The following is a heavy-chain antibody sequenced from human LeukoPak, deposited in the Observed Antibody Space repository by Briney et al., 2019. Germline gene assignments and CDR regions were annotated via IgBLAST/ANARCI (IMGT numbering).Heavy chain of an antibody. CDR1: GFTFSSYA. CDR3: ARGDYDSSGYLGH. Sequence: GRSLRLSCAASGFTFSSYAMHWVRQAPGKGLEWVAVISYDGSNKYYADSVKGRFTISRDNSKNTLYLQMNSLRAEDTAVYYCARGDYDSSGYLGHWGQGTLVTVSS. J-gene: IGHJ4*02. V-gene: IGHV3-30-3*01. CDR2: ISYDGSNK. D-gene: IGHD3-22*01.